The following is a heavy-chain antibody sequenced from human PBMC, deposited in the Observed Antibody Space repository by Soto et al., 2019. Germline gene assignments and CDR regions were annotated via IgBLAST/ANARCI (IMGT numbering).Heavy chain of an antibody. CDR2: INAGNGNT. CDR1: GYTFTSYA. Sequence: ASVKVSCKASGYTFTSYAMHWLCQAPGQRLEWMGWINAGNGNTKYSQKFQGRVTITRDTSASTAYMELSSLRSEDTAVYYCAKSSTIKLYNWFDPWGQGTLVTVSS. CDR3: AKSSTIKLYNWFDP. J-gene: IGHJ5*02. D-gene: IGHD2-2*01. V-gene: IGHV1-3*01.